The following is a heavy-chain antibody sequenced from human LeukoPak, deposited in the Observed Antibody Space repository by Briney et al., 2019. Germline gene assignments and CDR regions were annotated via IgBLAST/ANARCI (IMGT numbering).Heavy chain of an antibody. CDR2: SSGDGVNT. J-gene: IGHJ1*01. CDR1: GFTFDDYA. D-gene: IGHD6-25*01. Sequence: GGSLRLSCAASGFTFDDYAMHWVRQAPGKGSEWVSLSSGDGVNTNYADSVKGRFTISRDNSKNYLYLQMNSLRAEDTAVYYCAKEPNSYTSGWYFQHWGHGTLVTVSS. CDR3: AKEPNSYTSGWYFQH. V-gene: IGHV3-43*02.